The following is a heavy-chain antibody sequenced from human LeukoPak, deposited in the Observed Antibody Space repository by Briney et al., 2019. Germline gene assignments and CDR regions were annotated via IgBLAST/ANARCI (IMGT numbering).Heavy chain of an antibody. CDR1: GGSIRSGSHL. V-gene: IGHV4-61*02. CDR2: IYVGGST. D-gene: IGHD1-26*01. Sequence: SETLSLTCTVSGGSIRSGSHLWSWIRQPAGKGLEWIGRIYVGGSTKYYPSLKSRVTISIDTSKDQFSLKLSSVTAADTAVYYCTNLREEYFDIWGRGTLVTVSS. J-gene: IGHJ2*01. CDR3: TNLREEYFDI.